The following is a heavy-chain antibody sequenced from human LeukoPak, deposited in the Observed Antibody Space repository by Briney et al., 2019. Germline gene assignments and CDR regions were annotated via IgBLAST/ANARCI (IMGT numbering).Heavy chain of an antibody. Sequence: SETLSLTCTVSGGSISSYYRSWIRQPPGKGLEWIGYIYYSGSTNYNPSLKSRVTISVDTSKNQFSLKLSSVTAADTAVYYCARGGYSYGLVYWGQGTLVTVSS. D-gene: IGHD5-18*01. J-gene: IGHJ4*02. CDR3: ARGGYSYGLVY. CDR1: GGSISSYY. V-gene: IGHV4-59*01. CDR2: IYYSGST.